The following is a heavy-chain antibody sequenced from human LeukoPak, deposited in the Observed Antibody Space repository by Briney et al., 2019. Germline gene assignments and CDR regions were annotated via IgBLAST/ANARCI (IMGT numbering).Heavy chain of an antibody. J-gene: IGHJ4*02. CDR3: ARRYCSGGSCYPDY. V-gene: IGHV4-59*08. D-gene: IGHD2-15*01. CDR2: IYYSGST. CDR1: GGSISSYY. Sequence: SSETLSLTCTVSGGSISSYYWSWIRQPPGKGLEWIGYIYYSGSTNYNPSLKSRVTISVDTSKNQFSLKLSSVTAADTAVYYCARRYCSGGSCYPDYWGQGTLVTVSS.